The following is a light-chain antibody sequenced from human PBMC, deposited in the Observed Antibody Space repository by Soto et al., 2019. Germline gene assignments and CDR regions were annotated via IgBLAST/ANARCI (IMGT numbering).Light chain of an antibody. CDR3: TSYGSDSANVV. CDR2: DVS. CDR1: SSDVGGYDY. Sequence: QSALTQPASVSGSPGQPITISCTGTSSDVGGYDYVSWYQQHPGKAPKLMIYDVSNRPSGVSIRFSGSKSGKTASLTISGLQAEDEADYYCTSYGSDSANVVFGGGTKLTVL. V-gene: IGLV2-14*01. J-gene: IGLJ2*01.